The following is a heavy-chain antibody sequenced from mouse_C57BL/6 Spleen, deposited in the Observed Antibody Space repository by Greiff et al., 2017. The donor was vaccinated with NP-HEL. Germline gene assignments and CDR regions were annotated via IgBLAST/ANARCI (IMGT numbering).Heavy chain of an antibody. D-gene: IGHD1-1*01. J-gene: IGHJ2*01. CDR1: GYTFTSYW. Sequence: QVQLQQPGAELVKPGASVKMSCKASGYTFTSYWITWVKQRPGQGLEWIGDIYPGSGSTNYIEKFKSKATLTVDTSSSTAYMQLSSLTSEDSAVYYCARNSYREARYYFDYWGQGTTLTVSS. V-gene: IGHV1-55*01. CDR3: ARNSYREARYYFDY. CDR2: IYPGSGST.